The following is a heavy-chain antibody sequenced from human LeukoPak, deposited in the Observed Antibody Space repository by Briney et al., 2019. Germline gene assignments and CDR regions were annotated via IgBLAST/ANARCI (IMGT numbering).Heavy chain of an antibody. CDR2: IYYSGST. D-gene: IGHD3-10*01. Sequence: SETLSLTCTVSGGSISSYYWSWVRQPPGKGLEWIGYIYYSGSTNYNPSLKNRVTISVDTSKNQFSLKLSSVTAADTAVYYCARHTPLYGSGSYTFDYWGQGTLVTVSS. V-gene: IGHV4-59*08. CDR3: ARHTPLYGSGSYTFDY. CDR1: GGSISSYY. J-gene: IGHJ4*02.